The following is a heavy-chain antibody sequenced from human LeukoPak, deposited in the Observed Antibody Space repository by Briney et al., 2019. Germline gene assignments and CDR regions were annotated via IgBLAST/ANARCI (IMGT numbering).Heavy chain of an antibody. CDR1: GFTFSTYG. Sequence: GGSLRLSCAASGFTFSTYGMHWVRQAPGKGLEWVAVISYDGSKNYYADSVKGRFTISRDNSKNTLYLQMNSLRAEDTAVYYCANDPGSYGGGIDYWGQGTLVTVSS. D-gene: IGHD2-15*01. CDR2: ISYDGSKN. V-gene: IGHV3-30*18. J-gene: IGHJ4*02. CDR3: ANDPGSYGGGIDY.